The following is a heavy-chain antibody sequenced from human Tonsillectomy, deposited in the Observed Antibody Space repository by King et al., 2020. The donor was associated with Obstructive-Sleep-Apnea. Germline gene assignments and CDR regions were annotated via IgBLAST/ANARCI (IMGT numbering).Heavy chain of an antibody. J-gene: IGHJ6*02. CDR2: IYYSGST. V-gene: IGHV4-39*07. D-gene: IGHD3-22*01. CDR1: GGSISSSSYY. CDR3: AGDRKRDFFDSSGYYYWPTYGMDV. Sequence: QLQESGPGLVKPSETLSLTCTVSGGSISSSSYYWGWIRQPPGKGLEWIGSIYYSGSTYYNPSLKSRVSISVDTSKNQFSLKLNSVTAADTAVYYCAGDRKRDFFDSSGYYYWPTYGMDVWGQGTTVTVSS.